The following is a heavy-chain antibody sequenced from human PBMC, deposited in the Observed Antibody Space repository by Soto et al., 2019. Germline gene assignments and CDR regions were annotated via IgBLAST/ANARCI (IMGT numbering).Heavy chain of an antibody. CDR2: IYSGGTT. CDR1: GFTVRSNY. CDR3: ARGGSRDAFDI. Sequence: EVQLVESGGGLVQPGGSLRLSCAASGFTVRSNYMSWVRQAPGKGLEWVSVIYSGGTTYYVDSMKGRFTISRDNTKNTLYLQMNSLRAEDTAVYYCARGGSRDAFDIWGQGTMVTVSS. V-gene: IGHV3-66*01. J-gene: IGHJ3*02. D-gene: IGHD3-16*01.